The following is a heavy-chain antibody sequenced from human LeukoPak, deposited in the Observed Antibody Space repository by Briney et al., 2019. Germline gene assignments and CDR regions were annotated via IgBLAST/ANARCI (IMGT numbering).Heavy chain of an antibody. J-gene: IGHJ5*02. CDR1: GYTFTIYY. Sequence: ASVTVSCKASGYTFTIYYMHWVRQAPGQGLEWMGIVNPYSGTTTYAQKFQGRVTMTRDTSTSTVYMELSRLRSEATAVYYCARDHTGGGSSWSDNWFDPWGQGTLVTVSS. V-gene: IGHV1-46*01. CDR2: VNPYSGTT. D-gene: IGHD6-13*01. CDR3: ARDHTGGGSSWSDNWFDP.